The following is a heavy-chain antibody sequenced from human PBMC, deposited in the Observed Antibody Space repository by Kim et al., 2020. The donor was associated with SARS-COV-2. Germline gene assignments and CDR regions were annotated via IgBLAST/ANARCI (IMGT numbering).Heavy chain of an antibody. CDR2: IYYSGST. V-gene: IGHV4-59*08. Sequence: SETLSLTCTVSGGSISSYYWSWIRQPPGKGLEWIGYIYYSGSTNYNPSLKSRVTISVDTSKNQFSLKLSSVTAADTAVYYCARHFVAVAGPWGPIDYWGQGTLVTVSS. D-gene: IGHD6-19*01. CDR1: GGSISSYY. J-gene: IGHJ4*02. CDR3: ARHFVAVAGPWGPIDY.